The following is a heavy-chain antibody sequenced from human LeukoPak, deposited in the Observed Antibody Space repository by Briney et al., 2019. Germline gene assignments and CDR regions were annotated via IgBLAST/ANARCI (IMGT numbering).Heavy chain of an antibody. CDR3: AREIAAAEMTDY. CDR1: GYTFTSYY. CDR2: INPSGGST. J-gene: IGHJ4*02. V-gene: IGHV1-46*01. D-gene: IGHD6-13*01. Sequence: ASVKVSCKASGYTFTSYYMHWVRQAPGQGLEWMGIINPSGGSTSYAQKFQGRVTMTRDTSTSTIYMELSSLRSEDTAVYYCAREIAAAEMTDYWGQGTLVTVSS.